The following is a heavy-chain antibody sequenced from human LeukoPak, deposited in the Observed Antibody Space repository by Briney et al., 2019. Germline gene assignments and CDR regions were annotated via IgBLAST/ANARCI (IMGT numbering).Heavy chain of an antibody. Sequence: ASVTVSCTASGYSFTSNYIHWVRQAPGQGLEWMGMIYPRDGSTSYAQKFQGRVTVTRDTSTSTVHMELSGLGSEDTAVYYCARDQEAFDYWGQGTLVTVSS. CDR2: IYPRDGST. J-gene: IGHJ4*02. CDR1: GYSFTSNY. V-gene: IGHV1-46*01. CDR3: ARDQEAFDY.